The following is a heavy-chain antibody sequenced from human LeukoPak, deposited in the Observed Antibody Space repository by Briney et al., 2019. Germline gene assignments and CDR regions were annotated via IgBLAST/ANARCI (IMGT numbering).Heavy chain of an antibody. V-gene: IGHV4-4*07. D-gene: IGHD3-10*01. CDR2: IHTSGST. Sequence: SETLSLTCSVSGGSISSNYWSWIRQPAGKGLEWIGRIHTSGSTNYNPSLKSRVTMSVNTSKNQFSLKLSSVTSADTAVYYCARVFSGSYDSWGQGTLVTVSS. J-gene: IGHJ5*01. CDR3: ARVFSGSYDS. CDR1: GGSISSNY.